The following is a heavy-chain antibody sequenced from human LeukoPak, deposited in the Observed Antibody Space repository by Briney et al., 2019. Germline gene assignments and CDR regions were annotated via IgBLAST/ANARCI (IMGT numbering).Heavy chain of an antibody. Sequence: PGGSLRLSCAASGFTFSSYSMNWVRQAPGKGLEWVSSISSSSSYIYYADSVKGRFTISRDNAKNSLYLQMNSLRAEDTVVYYCAREIVATIGDWFDPWGQGTLVTVSS. J-gene: IGHJ5*02. CDR3: AREIVATIGDWFDP. CDR2: ISSSSSYI. CDR1: GFTFSSYS. V-gene: IGHV3-21*01. D-gene: IGHD5-12*01.